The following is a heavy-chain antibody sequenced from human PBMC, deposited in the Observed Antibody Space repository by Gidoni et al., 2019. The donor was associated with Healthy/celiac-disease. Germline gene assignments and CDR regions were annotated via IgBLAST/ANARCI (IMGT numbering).Heavy chain of an antibody. Sequence: QVQLVESGGGVVQPGRSLRLSCAEFGFTFSSYGMHWVRQAPGKGLEWVAVIWYDGSNKYYADSVKGRFTISRDNSKNTLYLQMNSLRAEDTAVYYCASGITGDRFLLDYWGQGTLVTVSS. CDR1: GFTFSSYG. V-gene: IGHV3-33*01. CDR3: ASGITGDRFLLDY. D-gene: IGHD7-27*01. CDR2: IWYDGSNK. J-gene: IGHJ4*02.